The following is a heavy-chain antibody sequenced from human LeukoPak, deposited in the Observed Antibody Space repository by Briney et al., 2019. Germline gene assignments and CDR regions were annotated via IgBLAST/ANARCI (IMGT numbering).Heavy chain of an antibody. Sequence: PSETLSLTCTVSGGSISSYYWSWIRQPAGKGLEWIGRIYTSGSTNYNPSLKSRVTMSVDTSKNQFSLKLSSVTAADTAVYYCARAMEYYGSGYYYYMDVWGKGTTVTISS. J-gene: IGHJ6*03. CDR3: ARAMEYYGSGYYYYMDV. D-gene: IGHD3-10*01. V-gene: IGHV4-4*07. CDR1: GGSISSYY. CDR2: IYTSGST.